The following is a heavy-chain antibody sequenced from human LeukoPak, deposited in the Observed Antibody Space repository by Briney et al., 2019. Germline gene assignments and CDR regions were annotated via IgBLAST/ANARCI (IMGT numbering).Heavy chain of an antibody. V-gene: IGHV3-74*01. Sequence: GGSLRLSCAASGFTFSPSWMHWVRQAPGKGLEWVSRINNDGSYINYAGSVKGRFTISRDNAKNTLNLQMNSLRAEDTAVYFCARDGSAYNFDYWGQGVLVTVSS. CDR2: INNDGSYI. CDR3: ARDGSAYNFDY. D-gene: IGHD5-24*01. J-gene: IGHJ4*02. CDR1: GFTFSPSW.